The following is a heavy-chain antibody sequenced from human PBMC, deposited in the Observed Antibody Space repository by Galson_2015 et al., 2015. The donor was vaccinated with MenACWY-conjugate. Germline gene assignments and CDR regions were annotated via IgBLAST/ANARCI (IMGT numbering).Heavy chain of an antibody. CDR1: GYTFTSYG. D-gene: IGHD3-10*01. CDR2: ISAYNGNT. J-gene: IGHJ5*02. CDR3: ARDRPYGSGTQIDP. Sequence: SVKVSCKASGYTFTSYGITWVRQARGQGLEWMGWISAYNGNTNYAQKFKGRVTMATDTSTSTAYMALRGLKSDDTAVYYCARDRPYGSGTQIDPWGPGTQVTVSS. V-gene: IGHV1-18*01.